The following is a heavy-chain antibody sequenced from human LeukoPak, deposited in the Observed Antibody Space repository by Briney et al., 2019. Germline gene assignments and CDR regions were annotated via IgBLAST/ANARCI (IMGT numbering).Heavy chain of an antibody. D-gene: IGHD6-19*01. Sequence: GGSLRLSCAASGFTFSSYAMHWVRQAPGKGLEWVAVISYDGSNKYYADSVKGRFTISRDNSKNTLYLQMNSLRAEDTAEYYCARDSGIAVVPSYFDYWGQGTLVTVSS. CDR2: ISYDGSNK. V-gene: IGHV3-30-3*01. CDR1: GFTFSSYA. J-gene: IGHJ4*02. CDR3: ARDSGIAVVPSYFDY.